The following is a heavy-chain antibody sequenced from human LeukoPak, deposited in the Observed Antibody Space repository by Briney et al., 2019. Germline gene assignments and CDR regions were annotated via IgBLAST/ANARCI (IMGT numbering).Heavy chain of an antibody. Sequence: ASVKLSCKASGYTFTSYGISWVRQAPGQGLEWMGWISPYNGDTDYAQKLQGRVTMTTDTSTSTAYMELRSLRSDDTAVYYCAREPYGVWGSYDYWGQGTLVTVSS. D-gene: IGHD3-16*01. CDR1: GYTFTSYG. CDR2: ISPYNGDT. V-gene: IGHV1-18*01. CDR3: AREPYGVWGSYDY. J-gene: IGHJ4*02.